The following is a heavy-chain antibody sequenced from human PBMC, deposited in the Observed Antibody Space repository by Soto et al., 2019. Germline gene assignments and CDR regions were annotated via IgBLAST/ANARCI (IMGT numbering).Heavy chain of an antibody. CDR3: ARGITGTYYFDY. CDR2: INPNSGGT. CDR1: GYTFTGYY. D-gene: IGHD1-20*01. Sequence: ASVKVACKASGYTFTGYYMHWVRQAPGQGLEWMGWINPNSGGTNYAQKFQGRVTMTRDTSISTAYMELSRLRSDDTAVYYCARGITGTYYFDYWGQGTLVTVSS. V-gene: IGHV1-2*02. J-gene: IGHJ4*02.